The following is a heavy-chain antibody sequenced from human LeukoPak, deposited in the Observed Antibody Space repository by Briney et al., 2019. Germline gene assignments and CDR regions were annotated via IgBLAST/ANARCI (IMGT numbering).Heavy chain of an antibody. V-gene: IGHV4-59*01. J-gene: IGHJ4*02. CDR1: GGSISGYQ. CDR2: IYHSGST. D-gene: IGHD5-24*01. CDR3: ARVDSRDAYNWDY. Sequence: PSETLSLICTVSGGSISGYQWSWIRQPPGKGLEWIGYIYHSGSTNYNPSLKSRVTISVDTSKNQFSLRLTSVTAADTAVYYCARVDSRDAYNWDYWGQGTLVTVSS.